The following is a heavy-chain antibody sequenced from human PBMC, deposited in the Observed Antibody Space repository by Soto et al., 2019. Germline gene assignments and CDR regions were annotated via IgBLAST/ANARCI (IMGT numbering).Heavy chain of an antibody. CDR2: ISAYNGNT. CDR3: AREGYFWSGYYRYYQGMDV. CDR1: GYTFTSYG. J-gene: IGHJ6*02. Sequence: GASVKVSCKASGYTFTSYGISWVRQAPGQGLEWMGWISAYNGNTNSAQKLRGRVTMTRDTSTSTVYMELSSLRSEDTAVYYCAREGYFWSGYYRYYQGMDVWGQGTTVTVSS. D-gene: IGHD3-3*01. V-gene: IGHV1-18*01.